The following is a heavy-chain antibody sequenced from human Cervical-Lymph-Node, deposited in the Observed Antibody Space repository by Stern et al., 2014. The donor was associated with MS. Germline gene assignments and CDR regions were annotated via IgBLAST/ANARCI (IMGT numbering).Heavy chain of an antibody. CDR2: ISYDGGNR. D-gene: IGHD6-6*01. CDR3: ARDRVAARRNYYYGLDV. Sequence: VQLVESGGGVVQPGRSLRLSCVASGFTFSSYGMHWVRQAPGKGLDWVAVISYDGGNRYYSDSVEGRFTNSRDNSENTLYLQMNSLSADDTAVYYCARDRVAARRNYYYGLDVWGQGTTVTVSS. J-gene: IGHJ6*02. V-gene: IGHV3-30*03. CDR1: GFTFSSYG.